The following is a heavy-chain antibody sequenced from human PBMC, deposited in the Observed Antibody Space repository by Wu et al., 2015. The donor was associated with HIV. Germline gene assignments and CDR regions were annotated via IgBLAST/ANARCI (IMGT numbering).Heavy chain of an antibody. D-gene: IGHD3-22*01. CDR1: GGTFSSYA. CDR3: ARDMTYYYDNSGYYRLDY. Sequence: QVQLVQSGAEVKKPGSSVKVSCKASGGTFSSYAISWVRQAPGQGLEWMGGIIPFLGTSNYAQKFQGRVTITADESTSTAYMEVTSLRNEDTAVYYCARDMTYYYDNSGYYRLDYWGQGTLITVSS. V-gene: IGHV1-69*11. CDR2: IIPFLGTS. J-gene: IGHJ4*02.